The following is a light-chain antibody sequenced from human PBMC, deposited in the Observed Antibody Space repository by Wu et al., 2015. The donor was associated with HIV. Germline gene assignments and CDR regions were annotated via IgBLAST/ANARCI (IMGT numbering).Light chain of an antibody. Sequence: IQMTQSPSSLSASVGDRVTITCRASQDITDDLGWCQHKPGKAPEVLISAASTLQNGVPSRFSGSGSGTHFTLTISSLRPEDFATYYCLQNYHYPWTFGQGTKVEIK. J-gene: IGKJ1*01. CDR3: LQNYHYPWT. CDR2: AAS. CDR1: QDITDD. V-gene: IGKV1-6*01.